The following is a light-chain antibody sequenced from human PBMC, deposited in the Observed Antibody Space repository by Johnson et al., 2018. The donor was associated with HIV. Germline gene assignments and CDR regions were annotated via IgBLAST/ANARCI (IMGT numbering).Light chain of an antibody. J-gene: IGLJ1*01. CDR3: GTWDSSLTSYV. CDR2: ENN. V-gene: IGLV1-51*02. Sequence: QSVLTQPPSVSAAPGQMVSISCSGSSSNIGKNYVSWYQQFPGTAPKLLIHENNKRPSGIPGRFSGSKSGPSATLGITGLQTGDEADYYCGTWDSSLTSYVFGAGTKVTVL. CDR1: SSNIGKNY.